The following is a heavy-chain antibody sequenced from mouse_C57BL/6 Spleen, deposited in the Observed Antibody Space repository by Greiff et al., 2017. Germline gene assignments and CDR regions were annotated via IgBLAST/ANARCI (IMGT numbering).Heavy chain of an antibody. D-gene: IGHD4-1*01. CDR1: GYTFTDYE. J-gene: IGHJ2*01. CDR2: IDPETGGT. V-gene: IGHV1-15*01. Sequence: QVQLQQSGAELVRPGASVTLSCKASGYTFTDYEMHWVKQTPVHGLEWIGAIDPETGGTAYNQKFKGKAILTADKSSSTAYMELRSLTSEDSAVYYCTRGWDDYFDYWGQGTTLTVSS. CDR3: TRGWDDYFDY.